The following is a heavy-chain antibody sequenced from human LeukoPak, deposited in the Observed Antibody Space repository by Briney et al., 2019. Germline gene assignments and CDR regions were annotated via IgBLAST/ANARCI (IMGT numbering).Heavy chain of an antibody. CDR2: INSSSSYI. CDR3: ARDSSSFDY. CDR1: GFTFSSYA. V-gene: IGHV3-21*01. J-gene: IGHJ4*02. Sequence: GGSLRLSCAASGFTFSSYAMSWVRQAPGKGLEGVLSINSSSSYIYYADSVNGRFTISRDNAKNSLYLQMNSLRAEDTAVYYCARDSSSFDYWGQGTLVTVSS. D-gene: IGHD6-13*01.